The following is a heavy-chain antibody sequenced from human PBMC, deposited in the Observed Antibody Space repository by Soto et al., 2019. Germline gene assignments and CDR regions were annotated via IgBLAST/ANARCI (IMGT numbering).Heavy chain of an antibody. V-gene: IGHV1-69*13. CDR1: GATFSSSA. CDR3: ARGVPKWYFDFWSGYRNWYDP. D-gene: IGHD3-3*01. J-gene: IGHJ5*02. CDR2: IIPIFGTA. Sequence: VKVYCKASGATFSSSAISWVRQAPGQGLEWMGGIIPIFGTANYAQKFQGRVTITADKSTSTAYMELSSLRSEDTAVYYCARGVPKWYFDFWSGYRNWYDP.